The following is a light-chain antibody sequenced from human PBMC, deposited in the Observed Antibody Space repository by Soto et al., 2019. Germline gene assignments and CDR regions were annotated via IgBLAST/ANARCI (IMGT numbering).Light chain of an antibody. CDR1: QSVSGN. J-gene: IGKJ1*01. CDR2: GAS. CDR3: QQYNNWPPA. Sequence: EIVMTQSPATLSVSPGERATLSCRASQSVSGNLAWYQQKPGQAPRLLIYGASTRATGIPARFSGSGSGTEFTLTISSLQSEEFAGYYCQQYNNWPPAFGQGTKVEIK. V-gene: IGKV3-15*01.